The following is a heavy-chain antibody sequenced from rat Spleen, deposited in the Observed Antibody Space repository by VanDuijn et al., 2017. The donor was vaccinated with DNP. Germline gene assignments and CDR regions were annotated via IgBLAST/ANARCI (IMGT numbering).Heavy chain of an antibody. CDR2: IIYDGSST. CDR1: GFTFSDYA. J-gene: IGHJ1*01. V-gene: IGHV5-7*01. CDR3: TREEQPDF. Sequence: EVQLVESGGGPVQPGRSLKLSCVASGFTFSDYAMAWVRQSPQKGLDWVATIIYDGSSTYYRDSVKGRFTISRDNAKSTLYRQMNSLRSEDTATYYCTREEQPDFWGPGTMVTVSS.